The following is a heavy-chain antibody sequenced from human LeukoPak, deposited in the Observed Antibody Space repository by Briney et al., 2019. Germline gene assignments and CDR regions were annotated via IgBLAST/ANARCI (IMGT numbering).Heavy chain of an antibody. D-gene: IGHD6-19*01. CDR3: ARTYSSGWAFFDY. V-gene: IGHV5-10-1*01. CDR2: IDPSDSYT. J-gene: IGHJ4*02. CDR1: GYRFTTYW. Sequence: GESLKISCRASGYRFTTYWIGWVRHMPGKGLEWMGRIDPSDSYTNYSPSFQGHVTISADKSISTAYLQWRSLKASDTAIYYCARTYSSGWAFFDYWGQGNMVTVSS.